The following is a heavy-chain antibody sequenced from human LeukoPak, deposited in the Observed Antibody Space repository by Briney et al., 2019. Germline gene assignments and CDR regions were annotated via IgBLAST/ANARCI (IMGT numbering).Heavy chain of an antibody. CDR1: GFTVSSNY. D-gene: IGHD3-16*01. CDR2: IYSGGST. J-gene: IGHJ6*02. V-gene: IGHV3-66*01. Sequence: GGSLRLSCAASGFTVSSNYMSWVRQAPGKGLEWVSVIYSGGSTYYADSVTGRFTISRDNSKNTLYLQMNSLRAEDTAVYYRARAGLGRIMDVWGQGTTVTVSS. CDR3: ARAGLGRIMDV.